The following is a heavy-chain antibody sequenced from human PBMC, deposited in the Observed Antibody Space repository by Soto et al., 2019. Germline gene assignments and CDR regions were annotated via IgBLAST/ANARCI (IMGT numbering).Heavy chain of an antibody. D-gene: IGHD3-9*01. J-gene: IGHJ3*02. CDR3: ARGGVLRYFGWGVAFDI. Sequence: RVTISVDTSKNQFSLKLNSVTAADTAVYYCARGGVLRYFGWGVAFDIWGQGTMVTVSS. V-gene: IGHV4-34*01.